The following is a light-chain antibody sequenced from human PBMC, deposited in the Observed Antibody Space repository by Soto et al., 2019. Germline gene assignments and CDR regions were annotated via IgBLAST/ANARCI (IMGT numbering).Light chain of an antibody. CDR2: EVS. CDR1: SSDVGAYDY. CDR3: SSYTSSSTRV. J-gene: IGLJ1*01. Sequence: QSVLTQPASVSGSPGQSITISCTGTSSDVGAYDYVSWYQQHPDKAPKLMIYEVSNRLSGVSNRFSGSKSVNTATLIISGLQADDEADYYCSSYTSSSTRVFGTGTKVTVL. V-gene: IGLV2-14*03.